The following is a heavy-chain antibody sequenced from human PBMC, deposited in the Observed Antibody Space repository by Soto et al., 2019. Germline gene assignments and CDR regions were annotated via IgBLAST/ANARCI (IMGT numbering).Heavy chain of an antibody. D-gene: IGHD2-15*01. CDR2: INPSGGST. V-gene: IGHV1-46*01. J-gene: IGHJ3*02. CDR1: GYTFTSYY. Sequence: GASVKVSCKASGYTFTSYYMHWVRQAPGQGLEWMGIINPSGGSTSYAQKFQGRVTMTRDTSISTAYMELSSLRSEDTAVYYCATGYCSGGSCYSFHAFDIWGQGTMVTVSS. CDR3: ATGYCSGGSCYSFHAFDI.